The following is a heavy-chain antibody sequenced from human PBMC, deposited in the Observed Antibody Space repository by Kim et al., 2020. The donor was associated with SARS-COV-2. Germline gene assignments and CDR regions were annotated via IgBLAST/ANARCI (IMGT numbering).Heavy chain of an antibody. Sequence: KGRFTISRDNSKNTLYLQMNSLRAEDTAVYYCAKAPSRGYCSSTSCYSPYWGQGTLVTVSS. J-gene: IGHJ4*02. CDR3: AKAPSRGYCSSTSCYSPY. V-gene: IGHV3-23*01. D-gene: IGHD2-2*02.